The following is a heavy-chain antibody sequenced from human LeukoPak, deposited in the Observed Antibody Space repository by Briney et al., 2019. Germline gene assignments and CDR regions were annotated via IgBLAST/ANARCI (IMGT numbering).Heavy chain of an antibody. V-gene: IGHV4-34*01. CDR3: ARGENRYGPNWFDP. CDR1: GGSFSGYY. D-gene: IGHD5-18*01. Sequence: SETLSLTCAVYGGSFSGYYWSWIRQPPGKGLEWIGEINHSGTTNYHQSLKSRVNISVDTSKTQFSLQLSSVTAADTAVYYCARGENRYGPNWFDPWGEGTLVTVSS. CDR2: INHSGTT. J-gene: IGHJ5*02.